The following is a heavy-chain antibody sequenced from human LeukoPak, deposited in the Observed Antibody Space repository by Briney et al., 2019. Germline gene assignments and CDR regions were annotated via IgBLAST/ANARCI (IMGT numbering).Heavy chain of an antibody. CDR3: ARGPEDGSGSYYVY. Sequence: ASVKVSCKASGYTFTGYYMHWVRQAPGQGLEWMGWINPNSGGTNYAQKFQGRVTMTRDTSISTAYMELSRLRSDDTAVYYCARGPEDGSGSYYVYWGQGTLVTVSS. CDR2: INPNSGGT. V-gene: IGHV1-2*02. J-gene: IGHJ4*02. CDR1: GYTFTGYY. D-gene: IGHD3-10*01.